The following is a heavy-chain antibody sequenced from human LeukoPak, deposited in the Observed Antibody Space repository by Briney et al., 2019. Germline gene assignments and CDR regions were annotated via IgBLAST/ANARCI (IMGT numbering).Heavy chain of an antibody. Sequence: SETLSLTCTVSGGSISAHYWSWIRQPPGKGLEYIGYIHYSGSSDSSPSLNSRVTVSVDTSKNQFSLRLSSVAAADTAVYYCAKFGNYPVHVSYSYYYLDVWGKGTTVTVSS. CDR3: AKFGNYPVHVSYSYYYLDV. D-gene: IGHD1-7*01. V-gene: IGHV4-59*11. J-gene: IGHJ6*03. CDR2: IHYSGSS. CDR1: GGSISAHY.